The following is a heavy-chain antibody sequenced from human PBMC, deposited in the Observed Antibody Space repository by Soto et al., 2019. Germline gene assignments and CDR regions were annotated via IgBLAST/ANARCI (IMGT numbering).Heavy chain of an antibody. CDR2: IYWDDDK. V-gene: IGHV2-5*02. CDR1: AFSLSTGGVG. D-gene: IGHD3-3*01. CDR3: AHRRDLVWLPREAYYYYYGMDV. Sequence: ESGPTLVNPTQTLTLTCTFSAFSLSTGGVGVGWIRQPPGKALEWLALIYWDDDKRYSPSLRSRLTITKDTSKNQVVLTMTNMDPVDTATYYCAHRRDLVWLPREAYYYYYGMDVWGQGTTVTVSS. J-gene: IGHJ6*02.